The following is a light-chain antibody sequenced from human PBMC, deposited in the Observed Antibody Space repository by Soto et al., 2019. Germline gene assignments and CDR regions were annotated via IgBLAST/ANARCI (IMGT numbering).Light chain of an antibody. J-gene: IGLJ3*02. V-gene: IGLV2-23*01. CDR3: CSYAGSSTSWV. CDR2: EDS. CDR1: SSDAGNYNF. Sequence: QSVLTQPASVSGSPGQSITFSCTGTSSDAGNYNFVSWYQQHPGKAPKVIIYEDSTRPSGVSNRISGSKSGNTASLTISGLQAEDEADYYCCSYAGSSTSWVFGGGTKLTVL.